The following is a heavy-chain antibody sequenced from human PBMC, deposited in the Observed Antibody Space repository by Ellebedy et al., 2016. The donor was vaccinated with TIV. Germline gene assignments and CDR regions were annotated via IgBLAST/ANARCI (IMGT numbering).Heavy chain of an antibody. CDR1: GFTFRSYS. D-gene: IGHD3-3*01. V-gene: IGHV3-48*01. Sequence: PGGSLRLSCAASGFTFRSYSMNWVRQAPGKGLEWVSSISSSSSTIYYADSGKGRFTITRDNAKNSLYLQMNSLRAEDTAVYYCARWYDDSWTGYYTWGQGTLVTVSS. J-gene: IGHJ5*02. CDR3: ARWYDDSWTGYYT. CDR2: ISSSSSTI.